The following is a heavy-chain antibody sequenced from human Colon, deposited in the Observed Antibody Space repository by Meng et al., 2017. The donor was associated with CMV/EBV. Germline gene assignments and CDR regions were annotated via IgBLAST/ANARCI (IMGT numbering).Heavy chain of an antibody. J-gene: IGHJ6*02. D-gene: IGHD5-18*01. V-gene: IGHV4-59*01. CDR3: ARGRSYSYYYYYGMDV. CDR1: GGSISSYY. Sequence: SETLSLTCTVSGGSISSYYWSWIRQPPGKGLEWIGYIYYSGSTNYNPSLKSRVTISVDTSKNQFSLKLSSVTAADTAVYYCARGRSYSYYYYYGMDVWGQGTLVTVSS. CDR2: IYYSGST.